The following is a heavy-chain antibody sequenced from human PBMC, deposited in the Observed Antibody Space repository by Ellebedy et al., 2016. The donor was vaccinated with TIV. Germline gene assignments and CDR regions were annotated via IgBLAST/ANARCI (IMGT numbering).Heavy chain of an antibody. V-gene: IGHV3-30*03. CDR1: GFTFSSYG. Sequence: GESLKISCAASGFTFSSYGMHWVRQAPGKGLEWVAVISYEGSKKYYADSVKGRFTISRDNSKNTLFLQMNSMRADDTAVYYCARPMTTVMDYYYGMDVWGQGTTVTVSS. CDR2: ISYEGSKK. J-gene: IGHJ6*02. D-gene: IGHD4-17*01. CDR3: ARPMTTVMDYYYGMDV.